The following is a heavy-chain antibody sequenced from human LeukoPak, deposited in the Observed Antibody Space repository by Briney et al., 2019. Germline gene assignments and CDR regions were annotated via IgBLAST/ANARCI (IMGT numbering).Heavy chain of an antibody. D-gene: IGHD3-16*01. CDR3: ARRYYDYVWGSLGY. V-gene: IGHV3-30*01. J-gene: IGHJ4*02. Sequence: DSMKGRFTISRDNSKNTLYLQMNSLRAEDTAVYYCARRYYDYVWGSLGYWGQGTLVTVSS.